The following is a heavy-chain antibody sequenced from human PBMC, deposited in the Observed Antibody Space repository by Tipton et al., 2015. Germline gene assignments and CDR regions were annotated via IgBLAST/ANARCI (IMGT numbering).Heavy chain of an antibody. V-gene: IGHV4-61*01. CDR1: GGSVSSGNYY. J-gene: IGHJ6*02. Sequence: TLSLTCTVSGGSVSSGNYYWSWIRQPPGKGLEWIGYISYTENTHNNPSLKRRVTISLDTSKNQFSLTLNSVTAADTAVYYCARDLEHGMDVWGQGTTVTVSS. CDR3: ARDLEHGMDV. CDR2: ISYTENT. D-gene: IGHD5-24*01.